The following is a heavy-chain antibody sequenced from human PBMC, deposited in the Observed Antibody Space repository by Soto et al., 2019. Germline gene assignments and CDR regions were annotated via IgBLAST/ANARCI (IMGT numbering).Heavy chain of an antibody. V-gene: IGHV3-21*01. CDR3: AREEGIAVDY. J-gene: IGHJ4*02. CDR1: GFTFSSYI. CDR2: ISSGSSYI. Sequence: GGSLRLSCAASGFTFSSYIMNWVRQAPGKGLDWVSSISSGSSYIYYADSVKGRFTISRGYAKNSLYLQMNSLRADDTAVYYCAREEGIAVDYWGQGTLVTVSS.